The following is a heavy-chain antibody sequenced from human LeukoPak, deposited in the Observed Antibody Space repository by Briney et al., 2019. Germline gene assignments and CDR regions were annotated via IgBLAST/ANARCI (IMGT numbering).Heavy chain of an antibody. Sequence: PGGSVRLSCAASGFAFSSYAMSWVHQAPGKGLEWVSAISGSGGSTYYADSVKGRFTISRDNSKNTLYLQVNSLRAEDTAVYYCAKGLYDSSGYGFDYWGQGTLVTVSS. V-gene: IGHV3-23*01. J-gene: IGHJ4*02. CDR2: ISGSGGST. D-gene: IGHD3-22*01. CDR3: AKGLYDSSGYGFDY. CDR1: GFAFSSYA.